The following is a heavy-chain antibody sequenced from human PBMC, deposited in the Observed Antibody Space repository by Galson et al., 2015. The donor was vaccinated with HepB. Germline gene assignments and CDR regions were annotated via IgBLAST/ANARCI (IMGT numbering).Heavy chain of an antibody. Sequence: CAISGDSVSSNSAAWNWIRQSPSRGLEWLGRTYYRSKWYNDYAVSVKSRITINPDTSKNQFSLQLNSVTPEDTAVYYCARGCYVNYDFWSGDRYNKYGMNVWGQGTTVTVSS. J-gene: IGHJ6*02. CDR1: GDSVSSNSAA. D-gene: IGHD3-3*01. CDR2: TYYRSKWYN. CDR3: ARGCYVNYDFWSGDRYNKYGMNV. V-gene: IGHV6-1*01.